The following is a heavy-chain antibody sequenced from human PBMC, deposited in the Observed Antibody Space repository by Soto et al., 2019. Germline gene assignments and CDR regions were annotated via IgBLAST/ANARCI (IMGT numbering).Heavy chain of an antibody. V-gene: IGHV3-15*01. CDR1: GFTFGIAW. J-gene: IGHJ4*02. CDR2: IKSDAYGGAI. CDR3: TTTKGRLEPPTNDF. Sequence: EVQLVESGGGLVKPGGSFRLSGAGSGFTFGIAWMGWVRRAPGKGLEWVGRIKSDAYGGAIDYAAPVKGRFTISRDDSKNTLFLQMNNLRAEDTAVYSCTTTKGRLEPPTNDFWGQGTPVIVSS. D-gene: IGHD2-8*01.